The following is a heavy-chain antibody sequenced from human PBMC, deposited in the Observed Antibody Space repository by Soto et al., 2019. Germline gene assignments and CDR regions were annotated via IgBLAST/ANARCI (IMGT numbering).Heavy chain of an antibody. J-gene: IGHJ4*02. Sequence: SETLSLTCTVSGGSISSYYWSWIRQPPGKGLEWIGYIYYSGSTNYNPSLKSRVTISVDTSKNQFSLKLSSVIAADTAVYYCASAGRDYYGSGSLSLWGQGTLVTVSS. CDR3: ASAGRDYYGSGSLSL. CDR1: GGSISSYY. V-gene: IGHV4-59*08. D-gene: IGHD3-10*01. CDR2: IYYSGST.